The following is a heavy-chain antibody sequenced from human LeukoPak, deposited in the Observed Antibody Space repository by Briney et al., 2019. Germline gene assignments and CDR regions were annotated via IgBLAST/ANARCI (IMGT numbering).Heavy chain of an antibody. CDR3: ALALVVPAATFDY. J-gene: IGHJ4*02. V-gene: IGHV5-51*01. CDR2: IYPGDSDT. Sequence: GESLKISCKGSGYSFTSYWIGWVRQMPGKGLEWMGIIYPGDSDTRYSPSFQGQVPISADKSISTAYFKWSSLKASDTAMYYCALALVVPAATFDYWGQGTLVTVSS. CDR1: GYSFTSYW. D-gene: IGHD2-2*01.